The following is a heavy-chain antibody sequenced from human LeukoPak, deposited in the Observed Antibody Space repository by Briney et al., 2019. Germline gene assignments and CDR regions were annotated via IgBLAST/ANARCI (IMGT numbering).Heavy chain of an antibody. Sequence: GASVKVSCKASGYTFTSYGISWVRQAPGQGLEWMGWISAYNGNTNYAQKFQGRVTITTDESTSTAYMELSSLRSEDTAVYYCARGPKLRFLEWLPKGGYYYYYMDVWGKGTTVTVSS. CDR2: ISAYNGNT. J-gene: IGHJ6*03. V-gene: IGHV1-18*01. CDR3: ARGPKLRFLEWLPKGGYYYYYMDV. CDR1: GYTFTSYG. D-gene: IGHD3-3*01.